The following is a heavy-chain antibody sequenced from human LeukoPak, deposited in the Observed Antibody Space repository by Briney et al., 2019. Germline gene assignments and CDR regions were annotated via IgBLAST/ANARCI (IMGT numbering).Heavy chain of an antibody. D-gene: IGHD3-22*01. J-gene: IGHJ4*02. CDR2: ISYDGSNK. Sequence: GRSLRLSCAGSGFTFSSYGMHWVRQAPGKGLEWVAVISYDGSNKYYADSVKGRFTISRDNSKNTLYLQMNSLRAEDTAVYYCAKDRYYDSSGINDYWGQGTLVTVSS. V-gene: IGHV3-30*18. CDR1: GFTFSSYG. CDR3: AKDRYYDSSGINDY.